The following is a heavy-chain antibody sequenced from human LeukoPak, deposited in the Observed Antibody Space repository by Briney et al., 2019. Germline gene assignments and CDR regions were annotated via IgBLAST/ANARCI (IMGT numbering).Heavy chain of an antibody. CDR3: ARGSCSSTSCYTRGLDY. V-gene: IGHV4-34*01. CDR1: GGSFSRYY. CDR2: INHSGST. D-gene: IGHD2-2*02. J-gene: IGHJ4*02. Sequence: SETLSLTCAVYGGSFSRYYWSWIRQPPGKGLEWIGEINHSGSTNYNPSLKSRVTISVDTSKNQFSLKLSSVTAADTAVYYCARGSCSSTSCYTRGLDYWGEGTLVTVSS.